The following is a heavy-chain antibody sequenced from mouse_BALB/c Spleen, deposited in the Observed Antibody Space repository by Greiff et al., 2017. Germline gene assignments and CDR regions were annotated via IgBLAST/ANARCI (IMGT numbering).Heavy chain of an antibody. CDR2: ISSGSSTI. CDR1: GFTFSSFG. J-gene: IGHJ2*01. Sequence: EVKLMESGGGLVQPGGSRKLSCAASGFTFSSFGMHWVRQAPEKGLEWVAYISSGSSTIYYADTVKGRFTISRDNPKNTLFLQMTSLRSEDTAMYYCARSTTALYYFDYWGQGTTLTVSS. CDR3: ARSTTALYYFDY. V-gene: IGHV5-17*02. D-gene: IGHD1-2*01.